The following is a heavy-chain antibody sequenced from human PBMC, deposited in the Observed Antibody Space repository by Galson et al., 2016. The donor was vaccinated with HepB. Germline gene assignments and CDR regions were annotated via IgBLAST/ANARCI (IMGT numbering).Heavy chain of an antibody. CDR2: ISYDGSNK. V-gene: IGHV3-30*18. Sequence: SLRLSCAASGFTFSSFAMHWVRQAPGKGLEWVAVISYDGSNKYYVDSVKGRFIISRDNSKNTLYLQMNSLRAEETAVYYCAKSWYSSGHQGPLAYWGQGTLVTVSS. CDR1: GFTFSSFA. D-gene: IGHD6-19*01. CDR3: AKSWYSSGHQGPLAY. J-gene: IGHJ4*02.